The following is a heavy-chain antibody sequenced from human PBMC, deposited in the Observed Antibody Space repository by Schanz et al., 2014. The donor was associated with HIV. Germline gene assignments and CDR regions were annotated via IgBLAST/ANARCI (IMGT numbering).Heavy chain of an antibody. CDR2: ISWKSDSI. V-gene: IGHV3-9*01. J-gene: IGHJ4*02. Sequence: EVQLVESGGGLVQPGRSLRLSCAASGFTFDDYVMHWVRQAPGKGLEWVSGISWKSDSIGYADSVKGRFTISRDNAKNTLYLQMNSLRAGDTAVYYCAKGQRGMVRGDIDYWGQGTLVTVSS. CDR3: AKGQRGMVRGDIDY. D-gene: IGHD3-10*01. CDR1: GFTFDDYV.